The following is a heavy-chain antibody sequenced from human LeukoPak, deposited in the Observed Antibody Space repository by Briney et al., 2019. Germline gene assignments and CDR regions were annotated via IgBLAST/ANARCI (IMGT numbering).Heavy chain of an antibody. V-gene: IGHV4-59*08. CDR1: GGSMNDYY. CDR3: ARVRGVSPNWFDP. D-gene: IGHD3-10*01. CDR2: MYYSGST. Sequence: SETLSLTCTVSGGSMNDYYWTWIRQPPGRGLEWIGYMYYSGSTKYNPSLKSRLTISLDRSRNQFSLKLSSVTAADTAVYYCARVRGVSPNWFDPWGQGTLVTVSS. J-gene: IGHJ5*02.